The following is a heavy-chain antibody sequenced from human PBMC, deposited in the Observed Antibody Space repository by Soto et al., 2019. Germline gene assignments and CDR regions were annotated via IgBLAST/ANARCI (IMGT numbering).Heavy chain of an antibody. CDR1: GGSFSCYY. J-gene: IGHJ6*02. V-gene: IGHV4-34*01. D-gene: IGHD3-3*01. Sequence: PSETLSLTCAVYGGSFSCYYWSWIRQPPGKGLEWIGEINHSGSTNYNPSLKSRVTISVDTSKNQFSLKLSSVTAADTAVYYCARVVXRFLESGYYYYYYGMDVWGQGTTVTVSS. CDR3: ARVVXRFLESGYYYYYYGMDV. CDR2: INHSGST.